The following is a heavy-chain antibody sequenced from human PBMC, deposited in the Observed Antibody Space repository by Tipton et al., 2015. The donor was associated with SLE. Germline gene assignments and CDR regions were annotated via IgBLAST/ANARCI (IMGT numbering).Heavy chain of an antibody. CDR2: ISYDGSNK. J-gene: IGHJ3*02. CDR3: ARDPGATNAFDI. CDR1: GFTFSSYA. V-gene: IGHV3-30-3*01. D-gene: IGHD1-26*01. Sequence: RSLRLSCAASGFTFSSYAMHWVRQAPGKGLEWVAVISYDGSNKYYADSVKGRFTISRDNSKNTLYLQMNSLRAEDTAVYYCARDPGATNAFDIWGQGTMVTVSS.